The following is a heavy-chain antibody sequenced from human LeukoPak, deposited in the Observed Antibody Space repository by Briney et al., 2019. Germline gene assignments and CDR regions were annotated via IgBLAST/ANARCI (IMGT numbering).Heavy chain of an antibody. D-gene: IGHD2-2*01. CDR3: VNLYQLPGESDY. J-gene: IGHJ4*02. CDR2: IYYSGST. Sequence: PSETLSLTCTVSGGSISSSSYYWGWIRQPPGKGLEWIGSIYYSGSTYYNPSLKSRVTISVDTSKNQFSLKLSSVTAADTAVYYCVNLYQLPGESDYWGQGTLVTVSS. CDR1: GGSISSSSYY. V-gene: IGHV4-39*07.